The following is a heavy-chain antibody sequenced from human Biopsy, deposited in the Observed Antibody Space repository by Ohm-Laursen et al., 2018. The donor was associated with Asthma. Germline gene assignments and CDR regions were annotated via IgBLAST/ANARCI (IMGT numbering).Heavy chain of an antibody. CDR3: ARQKLAAAEGPFDL. D-gene: IGHD6-13*01. V-gene: IGHV4-39*01. Sequence: GTLSLTCTVSNGSISSNFYYWGWIRQPPGKGLEWVGSIHKNGIGYYKSSLKSRLTISVDTSKNQFSLKGTSVTAADTAVYYCARQKLAAAEGPFDLWGQGTMVTVSS. CDR2: IHKNGIG. CDR1: NGSISSNFYY. J-gene: IGHJ3*01.